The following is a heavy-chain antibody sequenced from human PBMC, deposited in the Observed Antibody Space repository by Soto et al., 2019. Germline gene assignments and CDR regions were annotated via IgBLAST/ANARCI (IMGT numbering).Heavy chain of an antibody. CDR3: ARHTVVGYWFDP. Sequence: TLSLTCAVSGGSISSGGYYWSWIRQHPGKGLEWIGYIYYSGSTYYNPSLKSRVTISVDTSKNQFSLKLSSVTAADTAVYYCARHTVVGYWFDPWGQGTLVTVSS. V-gene: IGHV4-31*11. J-gene: IGHJ5*02. D-gene: IGHD2-21*01. CDR2: IYYSGST. CDR1: GGSISSGGYY.